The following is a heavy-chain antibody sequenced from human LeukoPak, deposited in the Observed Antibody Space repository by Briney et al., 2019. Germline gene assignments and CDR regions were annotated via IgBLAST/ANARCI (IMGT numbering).Heavy chain of an antibody. CDR3: AKGTMHDY. V-gene: IGHV3-23*01. D-gene: IGHD4/OR15-4a*01. CDR2: ISDTGGNP. CDR1: GFTFISDA. J-gene: IGHJ4*02. Sequence: GGSLSLSCAASGFTFISDAMNWVRQAPGKGLEWVSGISDTGGNPYYADSVKGRFTISRDKSKNTLDLQMNSLRAEDTAVYYCAKGTMHDYWGQGTLVTVSA.